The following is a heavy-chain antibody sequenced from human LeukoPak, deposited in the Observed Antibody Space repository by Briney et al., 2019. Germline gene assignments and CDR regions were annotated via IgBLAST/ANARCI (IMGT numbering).Heavy chain of an antibody. CDR1: GGSISSSSYY. J-gene: IGHJ6*02. CDR2: IYYSGST. CDR3: ARRGFGAYYYYGMDV. Sequence: SETLSLTCTVSGGSISSSSYYWGWIRQPPGKGLEWIGSIYYSGSTYYNPSLKSRVTISVDTSKNQFSLKLSSVTAADTAVYYCARRGFGAYYYYGMDVWGQGTTVTVSS. D-gene: IGHD3-10*01. V-gene: IGHV4-39*01.